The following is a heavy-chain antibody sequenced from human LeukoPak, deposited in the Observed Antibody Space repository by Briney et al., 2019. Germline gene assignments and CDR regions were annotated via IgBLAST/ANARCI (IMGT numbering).Heavy chain of an antibody. CDR1: GFTFSSYR. CDR3: ARDQLATIPYNWFDP. D-gene: IGHD1-26*01. V-gene: IGHV3-7*01. J-gene: IGHJ5*02. Sequence: GGSLRLSCAASGFTFSSYRMSWVRQAPGKGLEWVANIKQDGSEKYYVDSVKGRFTISRDNAKNSLYLQMNSLRAEDTAVYYCARDQLATIPYNWFDPWGQGTLVTVSS. CDR2: IKQDGSEK.